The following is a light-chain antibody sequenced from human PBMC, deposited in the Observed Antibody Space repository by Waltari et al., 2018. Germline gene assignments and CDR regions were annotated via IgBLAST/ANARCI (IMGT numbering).Light chain of an antibody. J-gene: IGKJ4*01. V-gene: IGKV1-39*01. CDR3: QQSFSIPLT. CDR1: QSINNY. CDR2: GAS. Sequence: DIQMTQSPSSLSASVGDRVTITCRASQSINNYLNWYQQKPGKAPKLLIYGASSLQSGVPSRFSGSGSVTDYTLTISNLQPEEFATYYCQQSFSIPLTFGGGTKVGIK.